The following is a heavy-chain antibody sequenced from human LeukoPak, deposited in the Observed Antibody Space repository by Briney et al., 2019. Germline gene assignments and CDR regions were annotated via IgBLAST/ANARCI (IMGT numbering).Heavy chain of an antibody. J-gene: IGHJ4*02. CDR1: GVAFSDYA. V-gene: IGHV3-23*01. CDR2: ISGSGSTT. D-gene: IGHD2-2*02. CDR3: AKRYSNNPSCYIDY. Sequence: PGGSLRLSCAASGVAFSDYAMNWVRQAPGKGLEWVSGISGSGSTTKYADSVKGRFTVSRDNSKNTLYLQMNSVRAEDTALYYCAKRYSNNPSCYIDYLGQGTLVTVSS.